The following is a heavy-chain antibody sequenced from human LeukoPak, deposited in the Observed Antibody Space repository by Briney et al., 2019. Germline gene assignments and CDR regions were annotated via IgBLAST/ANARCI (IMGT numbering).Heavy chain of an antibody. CDR3: ARDQGIAARRHNWFDP. J-gene: IGHJ5*02. D-gene: IGHD6-6*01. CDR2: TYYRSKWYN. CDR1: GDSVSSNSAA. Sequence: SQTLSLTCAISGDSVSSNSAAWNWIRQSPSRGLEWLGRTYYRSKWYNDYAVSVKSRITINPDTSKNQFSLQLNSVTPEDTAVYYCARDQGIAARRHNWFDPWGQGTLVTVSS. V-gene: IGHV6-1*01.